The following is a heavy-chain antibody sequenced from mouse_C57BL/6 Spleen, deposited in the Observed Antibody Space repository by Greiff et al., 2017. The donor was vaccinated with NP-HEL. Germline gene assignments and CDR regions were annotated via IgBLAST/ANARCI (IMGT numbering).Heavy chain of an antibody. Sequence: QVQLQQSGAELVKPGASVKLSCKASGYTFTSYWMHWVKQRPGQGLEWIGMIPPNSGSTNYNEKFKSKATLTVDKSSSTAYMQLSSLTSEDSAVYYCARGHEYDGVSWFAYWGQGTLVTVSA. J-gene: IGHJ3*01. CDR1: GYTFTSYW. CDR2: IPPNSGST. CDR3: ARGHEYDGVSWFAY. V-gene: IGHV1-64*01. D-gene: IGHD2-4*01.